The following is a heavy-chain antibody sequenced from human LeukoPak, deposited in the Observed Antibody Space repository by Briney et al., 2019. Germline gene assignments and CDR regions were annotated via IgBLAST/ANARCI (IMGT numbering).Heavy chain of an antibody. D-gene: IGHD3-10*01. CDR1: GYTFTTYY. CDR2: IDPSGGST. CDR3: ARDGRYYGSGSYDAFDI. V-gene: IGHV1-46*01. Sequence: ASVKVSCKASGYTFTTYYMHWVRQAPGQGLEWMGIIDPSGGSTSYAQKFQGRVTMTTDTSTSTAYMELRSLRSDDTAVYYCARDGRYYGSGSYDAFDIWGQGTMVTVSS. J-gene: IGHJ3*02.